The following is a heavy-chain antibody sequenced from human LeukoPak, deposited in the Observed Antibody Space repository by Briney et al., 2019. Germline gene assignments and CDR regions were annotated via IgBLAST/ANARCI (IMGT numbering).Heavy chain of an antibody. CDR2: INPNSGGT. V-gene: IGHV1-2*02. J-gene: IGHJ4*02. CDR3: AVFYDFWRGRMIDY. D-gene: IGHD3-3*01. Sequence: GASVKVSCNASGYTFTGYYRRWVRQAPGQGLEWMGWINPNSGGTNYAQKFHGRVTMTGDTSIRTAHMQLSRLRADAAAWYCGAVFYDFWRGRMIDYWGQGPLVTVSS. CDR1: GYTFTGYY.